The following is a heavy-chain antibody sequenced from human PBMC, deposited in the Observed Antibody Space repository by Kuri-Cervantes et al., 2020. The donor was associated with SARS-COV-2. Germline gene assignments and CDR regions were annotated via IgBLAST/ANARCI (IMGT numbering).Heavy chain of an antibody. D-gene: IGHD3-22*01. CDR1: DNPISSSYY. Sequence: SETLSFPGLFPDNPISSSYYWSWIRQPPGQGLEWLGYIYYSGSTKYNPSLESRVTISLDTSRNQFSLKLSSVTAADSAVYYCARSGYYSRGVTYYYMDVWDKGTTVTVSS. CDR3: ARSGYYSRGVTYYYMDV. CDR2: IYYSGST. J-gene: IGHJ6*03. V-gene: IGHV4-59*12.